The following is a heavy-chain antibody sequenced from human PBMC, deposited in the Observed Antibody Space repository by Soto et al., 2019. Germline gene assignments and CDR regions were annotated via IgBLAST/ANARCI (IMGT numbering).Heavy chain of an antibody. V-gene: IGHV3-7*01. CDR3: AREGWDWEVDY. J-gene: IGHJ4*02. D-gene: IGHD1-26*01. CDR2: IKQDGSEK. Sequence: EVQLVESGGGLVQPGGSLRLSCAASGFTFSSYWMSWVRQAPGKGLEWVANIKQDGSEKYYVDSVKGRFTISRDNAKNSLYLQMNSLRAEDTAGYYCAREGWDWEVDYWGQGTLVTVSS. CDR1: GFTFSSYW.